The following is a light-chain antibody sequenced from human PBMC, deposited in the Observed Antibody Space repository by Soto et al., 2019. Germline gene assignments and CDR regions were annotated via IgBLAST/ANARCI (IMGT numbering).Light chain of an antibody. J-gene: IGLJ3*02. CDR2: EVN. V-gene: IGLV2-14*01. CDR3: SSYTRSATLGV. CDR1: STDVGGYNY. Sequence: QSALTQPASVSGSAGQSITISCTGASTDVGGYNYVSWYQQHPGKAPKLMIYEVNIRPSGVSDRFSGSKSGNTASLTISGLQAEDEAYYYCSSYTRSATLGVFGGGTKLTV.